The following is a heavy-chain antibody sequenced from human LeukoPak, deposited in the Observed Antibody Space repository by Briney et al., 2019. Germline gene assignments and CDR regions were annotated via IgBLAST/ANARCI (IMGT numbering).Heavy chain of an antibody. CDR1: GYTFIRHE. Sequence: GASLKLSCKTSGYTFIRHEMNWVRQATGQGLEWMGCMNPNSGETGYAQKFQGRFTMTSNTSITTAYMELTNLSAEDTAIYYCARINYHDSGGIPNLFDPWGQGTLVTVSS. V-gene: IGHV1-8*01. CDR3: ARINYHDSGGIPNLFDP. J-gene: IGHJ5*02. D-gene: IGHD1-26*01. CDR2: MNPNSGET.